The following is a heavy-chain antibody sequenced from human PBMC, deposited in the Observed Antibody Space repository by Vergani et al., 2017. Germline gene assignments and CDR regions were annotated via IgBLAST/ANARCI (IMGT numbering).Heavy chain of an antibody. CDR2: ISAYNGNT. D-gene: IGHD3-9*01. Sequence: QVQLVQSGAEVKKPGASVKVSCKASGYTFTSYGISWVRQAPGQGLEWMGWISAYNGNTNYAQKPQGRVTMTTDTSTSTAYMELRSLRSDDPAVYYCARDQLRYCGWSRYCMDVWGQGTTVTVSS. J-gene: IGHJ6*02. CDR3: ARDQLRYCGWSRYCMDV. V-gene: IGHV1-18*01. CDR1: GYTFTSYG.